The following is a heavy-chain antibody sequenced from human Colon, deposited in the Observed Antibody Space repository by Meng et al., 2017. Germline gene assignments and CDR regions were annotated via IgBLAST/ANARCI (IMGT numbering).Heavy chain of an antibody. J-gene: IGHJ4*02. CDR2: IYDNGYP. V-gene: IGHV4-30-2*06. Sequence: QLQLQESGSRLGKPSQTLSLTFAVSGDSVTTSLSSWSWIRQSPGKGLEWIGNIYDNGYPYYSPSLRSRVTISVDRSNNQFSLNLNSVTAADTAVYFCARGYRGSTYFAYWGQGILVVASS. CDR3: ARGYRGSTYFAY. CDR1: GDSVTTSLSS. D-gene: IGHD3-16*01.